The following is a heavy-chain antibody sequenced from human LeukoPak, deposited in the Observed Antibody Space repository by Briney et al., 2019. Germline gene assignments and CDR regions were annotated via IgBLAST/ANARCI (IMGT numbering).Heavy chain of an antibody. Sequence: SETLCLSCGVSVGSMSSSIDCWGWIRQPPGKGLECIGRIYYSGRTYYTPSLKSRVTTSVDTFKNPFSLKLSSVTAADTAVYYCARLTSSGYSYGYFDYWGQGTLVTVSS. CDR2: IYYSGRT. CDR3: ARLTSSGYSYGYFDY. V-gene: IGHV4-39*01. CDR1: VGSMSSSIDC. J-gene: IGHJ4*02. D-gene: IGHD5-18*01.